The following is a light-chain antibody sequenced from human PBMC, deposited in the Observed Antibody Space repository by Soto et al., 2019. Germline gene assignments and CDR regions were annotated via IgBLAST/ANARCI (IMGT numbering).Light chain of an antibody. CDR2: RNN. Sequence: QSVLTQPPSASGTPGQRVTISCSGSSSNIGSNYVYWYQQLPGTAPKLLIYRNNQWPSGVPDRFSGSKSGTSASLAISGLRSEDEADYYCAAWDDSLSASVVFGGGTKLTVL. J-gene: IGLJ2*01. CDR3: AAWDDSLSASVV. V-gene: IGLV1-47*01. CDR1: SSNIGSNY.